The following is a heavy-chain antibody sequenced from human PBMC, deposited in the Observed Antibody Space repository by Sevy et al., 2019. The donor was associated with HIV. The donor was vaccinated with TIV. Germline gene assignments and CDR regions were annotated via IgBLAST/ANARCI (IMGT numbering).Heavy chain of an antibody. CDR2: INHSGST. CDR3: VRGHVGYGDYGGGDYFDY. CDR1: GGSFSGYY. V-gene: IGHV4-34*01. Sequence: SETLSLTCAVYGGSFSGYYWSWIRQPPGKGLEWIGEINHSGSTNYNPSLKSRVTISVDTSKNQFSLKLSSVTAADTAVYYCVRGHVGYGDYGGGDYFDYWGQGTLVTVSS. J-gene: IGHJ4*02. D-gene: IGHD4-17*01.